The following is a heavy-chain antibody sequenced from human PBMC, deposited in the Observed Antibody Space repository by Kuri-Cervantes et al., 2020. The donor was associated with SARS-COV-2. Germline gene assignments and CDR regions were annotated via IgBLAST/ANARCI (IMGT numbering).Heavy chain of an antibody. CDR1: GGTFSCYT. CDR2: INPNSGGT. CDR3: AREGGIAVAGTGFDY. V-gene: IGHV1-2*02. J-gene: IGHJ4*02. Sequence: ASVKVSCKASGGTFSCYTISWVRQAPGQGLEWMGWINPNSGGTNYAQKFQGRVTMTRDTSISTAYMELSRLRSDDTAVYYCAREGGIAVAGTGFDYWGQGTLVTVSS. D-gene: IGHD6-19*01.